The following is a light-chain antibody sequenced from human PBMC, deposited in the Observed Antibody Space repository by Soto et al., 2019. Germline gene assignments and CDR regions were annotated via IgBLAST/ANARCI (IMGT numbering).Light chain of an antibody. J-gene: IGLJ1*01. Sequence: QSVLTQPPSGSGAPGQRVTISCTGSSSNIGAGYDVHWYQQLPGTAPKLLIYGNSNRPSGVPDRFSGSKSGTSASLAITGLQAEDEADYYCQSYDSSLSGLVFVTGTKLTVL. CDR1: SSNIGAGYD. CDR2: GNS. CDR3: QSYDSSLSGLV. V-gene: IGLV1-40*01.